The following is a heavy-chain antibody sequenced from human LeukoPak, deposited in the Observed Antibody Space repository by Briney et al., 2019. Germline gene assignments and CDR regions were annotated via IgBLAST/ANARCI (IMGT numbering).Heavy chain of an antibody. CDR2: IVVGSGNT. CDR1: GFTFTSSA. D-gene: IGHD4-17*01. V-gene: IGHV1-58*02. Sequence: SVKVSCKASGFTFTSSAMQWVRQARGQRLEWIGWIVVGSGNTNYAQKFQERVTITRDMSTSTAYMELSSLRSEDTAVYYRARELSTVTTDAFDIWGQGTMVTVSS. CDR3: ARELSTVTTDAFDI. J-gene: IGHJ3*02.